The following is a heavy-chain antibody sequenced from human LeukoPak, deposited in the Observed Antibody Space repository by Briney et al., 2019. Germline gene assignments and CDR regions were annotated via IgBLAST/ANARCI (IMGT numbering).Heavy chain of an antibody. J-gene: IGHJ6*02. CDR1: GFTFSDYT. Sequence: GGSLRLSCAASGFTFSDYTMNWVRQAPGKGLEWVSSIGSVTTYIYYADSVKGRFAISRDNSKNTLYLQMNSLRAEDTAVYFCAKGIYDMDVWGQGTTVTVSS. CDR2: IGSVTTYI. CDR3: AKGIYDMDV. V-gene: IGHV3-21*04.